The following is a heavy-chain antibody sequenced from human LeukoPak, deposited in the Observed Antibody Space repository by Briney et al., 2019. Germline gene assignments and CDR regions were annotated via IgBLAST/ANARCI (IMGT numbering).Heavy chain of an antibody. Sequence: SETLSLTRTVSGGSISTYYWNWIRQPPGKGLEWIGYIYHSGSTNYNPSLQSRVTISVDTSKNQFSLNLNSVTAADTAVYYCARGGAARLHFQNWGQGTPVTVSS. J-gene: IGHJ1*01. CDR2: IYHSGST. D-gene: IGHD6-6*01. V-gene: IGHV4-59*01. CDR1: GGSISTYY. CDR3: ARGGAARLHFQN.